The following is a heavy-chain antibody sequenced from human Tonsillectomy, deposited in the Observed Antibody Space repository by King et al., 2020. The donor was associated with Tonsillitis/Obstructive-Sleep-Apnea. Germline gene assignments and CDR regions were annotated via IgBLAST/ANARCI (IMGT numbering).Heavy chain of an antibody. D-gene: IGHD6-19*01. J-gene: IGHJ1*01. CDR1: GFTFSDNY. V-gene: IGHV3-11*05. Sequence: VQLVESGGGLVKPGGSLRLSCAASGFTFSDNYMSWIRQAPGKGLEWVSYISSSSSNTNYADSVKGRFTISRDNAKNSLHLQMNSLRAEDTAVYYCARGGPIAVAGTGYFHHWGQGTLVTVSS. CDR2: ISSSSSNT. CDR3: ARGGPIAVAGTGYFHH.